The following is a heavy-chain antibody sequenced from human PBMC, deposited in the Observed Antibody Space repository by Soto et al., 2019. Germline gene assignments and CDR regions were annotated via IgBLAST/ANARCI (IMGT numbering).Heavy chain of an antibody. CDR2: IYYSGST. CDR3: ASAHCSGGSCDGYYYGMDV. V-gene: IGHV4-30-4*01. J-gene: IGHJ6*02. Sequence: PSETLSLTCTVSGVSISSGDYYWSWIRQPPGKGLEWIGYIYYSGSTYYNPSLKSRVTISVDTSKNQFSLKLSSVTAADTAVYYCASAHCSGGSCDGYYYGMDVWGQGTTVTGSS. CDR1: GVSISSGDYY. D-gene: IGHD2-15*01.